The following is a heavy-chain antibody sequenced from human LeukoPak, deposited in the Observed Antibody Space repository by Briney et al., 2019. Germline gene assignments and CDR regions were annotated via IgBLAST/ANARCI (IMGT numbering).Heavy chain of an antibody. CDR2: IYSGGST. CDR3: AATPGIAVFDY. J-gene: IGHJ4*02. D-gene: IGHD6-19*01. CDR1: GFTVSSNY. V-gene: IGHV3-66*02. Sequence: GGSLRLSCAASGFTVSSNYMSWDRQAPGKGLEWVSVIYSGGSTYYADSVKGRFTISRDNSKNTLYLQMNSLRAEDTAVYYCAATPGIAVFDYWGQGTLVTVSS.